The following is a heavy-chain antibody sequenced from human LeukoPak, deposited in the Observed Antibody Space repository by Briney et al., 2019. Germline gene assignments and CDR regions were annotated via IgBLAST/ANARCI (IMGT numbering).Heavy chain of an antibody. V-gene: IGHV4-31*03. CDR2: IYYSGST. D-gene: IGHD4-17*01. CDR3: ASGGNTVTSSNFDY. J-gene: IGHJ4*02. CDR1: GVSISGYY. Sequence: SETLSLTCTVSGVSISGYYWSWIRQHPGKGLEWIGYIYYSGSTYYNPSPKSRVTISVDTSKNQFSLKLSSVTAADTAVYYCASGGNTVTSSNFDYWGQGTLVTVSS.